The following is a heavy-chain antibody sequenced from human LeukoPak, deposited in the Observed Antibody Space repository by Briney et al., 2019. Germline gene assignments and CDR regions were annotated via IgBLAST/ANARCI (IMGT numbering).Heavy chain of an antibody. D-gene: IGHD3/OR15-3a*01. CDR2: IYSGGST. Sequence: GGSLRLSCAASGFTVSSNYMSWVRQAPGKGLEWVSVIYSGGSTYYADSAKGRFTISRDNSKNTLYLQMNSLRAEDTAVYYCARSPRDWLLPFFDYWGQGTLVTVSS. CDR1: GFTVSSNY. J-gene: IGHJ4*02. V-gene: IGHV3-53*01. CDR3: ARSPRDWLLPFFDY.